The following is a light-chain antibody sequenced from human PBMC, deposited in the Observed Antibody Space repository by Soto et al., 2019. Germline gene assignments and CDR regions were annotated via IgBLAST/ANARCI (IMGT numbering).Light chain of an antibody. CDR1: QSVSSN. CDR3: QHYNNWPPYT. V-gene: IGKV3-15*01. J-gene: IGKJ2*01. CDR2: GAS. Sequence: EVVMTQSPATLSVSPGERATLSCRASQSVSSNLVWYQQKPGQAPRLLIYGASTRATGIPARFSGSGSGTEFTLTISSLQSEDFAVYYCQHYNNWPPYTFGQGTKLGIK.